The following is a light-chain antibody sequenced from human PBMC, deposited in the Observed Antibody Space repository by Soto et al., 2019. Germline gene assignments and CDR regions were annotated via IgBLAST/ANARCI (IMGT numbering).Light chain of an antibody. Sequence: QSALTQPASVSGSPGQSITISCTGTSSDVGGYNYVSWYQQHPGKAPKLMIYEVSNRPSGVSNRFSGSKSGNTASLIISGLQAEDEADYYCSSYTSSSTYVFGTGTKVIVL. J-gene: IGLJ1*01. V-gene: IGLV2-14*01. CDR2: EVS. CDR3: SSYTSSSTYV. CDR1: SSDVGGYNY.